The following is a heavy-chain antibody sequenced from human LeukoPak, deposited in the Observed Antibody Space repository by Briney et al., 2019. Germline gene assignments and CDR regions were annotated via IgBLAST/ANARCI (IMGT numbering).Heavy chain of an antibody. CDR2: ISWNSGSI. Sequence: GGSLRLSCAASGFTFDDYAIHWVRQAPGKGLEWVSGISWNSGSIGYADSVKGRFTISRDNAKNSLYPQMNSLRAEDTALYYCARLQLGHYYYGMDVWGQGTTVTVSS. CDR3: ARLQLGHYYYGMDV. D-gene: IGHD6-13*01. J-gene: IGHJ6*02. V-gene: IGHV3-9*01. CDR1: GFTFDDYA.